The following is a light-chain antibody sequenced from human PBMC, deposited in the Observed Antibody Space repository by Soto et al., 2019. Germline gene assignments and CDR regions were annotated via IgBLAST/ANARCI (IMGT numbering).Light chain of an antibody. Sequence: QSALTQPASVSGSPGQSITISCTGTTSDVGYYNFVSWYQQHPGKVPKLMIYEGNKRPSGISNRFSGSKSGNTASLTVSGLQAEDEADYYCSSYSSVTTLWVFGGGTKVTVL. CDR3: SSYSSVTTLWV. V-gene: IGLV2-14*02. CDR1: TSDVGYYNF. J-gene: IGLJ3*02. CDR2: EGN.